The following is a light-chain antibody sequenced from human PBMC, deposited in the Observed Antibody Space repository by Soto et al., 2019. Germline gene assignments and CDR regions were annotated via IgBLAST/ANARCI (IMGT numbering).Light chain of an antibody. CDR3: QQYGGSPPYT. Sequence: EVVLTQSPGTLSLSPGERATLSCRASQSVSNNYLAWYQQKPGQAPRLLIFGSSDRATGIPDRLSGSGYGTEFTLTISRLESEDFAIDYGQQYGGSPPYTFGQGTRLEIK. J-gene: IGKJ2*01. CDR1: QSVSNNY. CDR2: GSS. V-gene: IGKV3-20*01.